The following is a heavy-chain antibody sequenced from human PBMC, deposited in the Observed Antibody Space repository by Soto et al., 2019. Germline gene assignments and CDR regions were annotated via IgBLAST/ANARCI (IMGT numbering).Heavy chain of an antibody. CDR1: GFSLSTSGVG. Sequence: QITLKESGPTLVRPTQTLPLTCAFSGFSLSTSGVGVGWIRQPPGKALEWLAVIYWDDSKHYSPSLRSRLTITKDPSKNQVVLTMTNMDPMDTGTYYCAHKGPEDWPLDYWGQGTLVTVSS. V-gene: IGHV2-5*02. CDR2: IYWDDSK. J-gene: IGHJ4*02. CDR3: AHKGPEDWPLDY. D-gene: IGHD3-9*01.